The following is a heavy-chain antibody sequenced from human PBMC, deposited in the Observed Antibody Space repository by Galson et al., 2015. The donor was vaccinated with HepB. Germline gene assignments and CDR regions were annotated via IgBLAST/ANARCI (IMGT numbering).Heavy chain of an antibody. CDR1: GFTFNNDA. D-gene: IGHD3-10*01. V-gene: IGHV3-23*01. J-gene: IGHJ4*02. CDR2: IIRIGGTT. Sequence: SLRLSCAASGFTFNNDAMSWVRQAPGMGLEWVSTIIRIGGTTYYADSVRGRFTISRDNSKGTPYLQMNSLRAEDTALYYCVKNRGGGSPPLHYFDYWGQGTLVTVSS. CDR3: VKNRGGGSPPLHYFDY.